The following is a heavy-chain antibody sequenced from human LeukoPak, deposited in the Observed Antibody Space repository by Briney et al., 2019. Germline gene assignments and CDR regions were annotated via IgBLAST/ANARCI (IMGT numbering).Heavy chain of an antibody. D-gene: IGHD1-26*01. CDR3: AKVGYSGSRDAFDI. CDR2: ISYDGSNK. V-gene: IGHV3-30*18. J-gene: IGHJ3*02. Sequence: GGSLRLSCATSGFIFSPYAVHWVRQAPGKGLEWVAVISYDGSNKYYADSVKGRFTISRDNSKNTLYLQMNSLRAEDTAVYYCAKVGYSGSRDAFDIWGQGTMVTVSS. CDR1: GFIFSPYA.